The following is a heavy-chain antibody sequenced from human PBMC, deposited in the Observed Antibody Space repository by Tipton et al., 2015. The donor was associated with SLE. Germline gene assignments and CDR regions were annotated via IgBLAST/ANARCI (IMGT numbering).Heavy chain of an antibody. J-gene: IGHJ6*03. D-gene: IGHD6-13*01. CDR1: GGFISGSGYY. CDR3: ARGLQQLVRNYYYYMDV. CDR2: INHSGST. Sequence: LRLSCPLSGGFISGSGYYWGWIRQPPGKGLEWIGEINHSGSTNYNPSLKSRVTISVDTSKNQFSLKLSSVTAADTAVYYCARGLQQLVRNYYYYMDVWGKGTTVTVSS. V-gene: IGHV4-39*07.